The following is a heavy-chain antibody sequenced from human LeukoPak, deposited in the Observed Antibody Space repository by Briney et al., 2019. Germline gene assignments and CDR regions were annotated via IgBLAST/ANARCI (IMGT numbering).Heavy chain of an antibody. CDR2: FDPEDGET. J-gene: IGHJ4*02. CDR1: GYTLTELS. CDR3: ATGEYGDFYFDY. D-gene: IGHD4-17*01. Sequence: ASVKVSCKVSGYTLTELSMHWVRQAPGKGLEWMGGFDPEDGETIYAQKFQGRVTMTEDTSTDTAYVELSSLRSEDTAVYYCATGEYGDFYFDYWGQGNLVTVSS. V-gene: IGHV1-24*01.